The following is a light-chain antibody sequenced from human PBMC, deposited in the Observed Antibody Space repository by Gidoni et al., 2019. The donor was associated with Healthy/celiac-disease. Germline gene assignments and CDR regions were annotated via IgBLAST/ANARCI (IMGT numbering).Light chain of an antibody. CDR1: SSHVGAYNY. CDR2: DVS. J-gene: IGLJ1*01. V-gene: IGLV2-14*03. Sequence: QSALTQPASVSGSPGQSITISCTGSSSHVGAYNYKFVSWYQQHPGKAPKLLIYDVSDRPPGVSNRFSGSKSGNTASLTISGLQAGDEADYYCSSYTTSTTLVFGTGTKVTVL. CDR3: SSYTTSTTLV.